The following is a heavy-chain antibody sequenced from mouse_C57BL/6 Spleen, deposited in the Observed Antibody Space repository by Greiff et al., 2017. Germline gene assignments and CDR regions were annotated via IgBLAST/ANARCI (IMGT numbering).Heavy chain of an antibody. CDR2: INPSTGGT. J-gene: IGHJ4*01. CDR1: GYSFTGYY. CDR3: ARWELRLPLYAMDY. Sequence: EVKLQESGPELVKPGASVKISCKASGYSFTGYYMNWVKQSPEKSLEWIGEINPSTGGTTYNQKFKAKATLTVDKSSSTAYMQLKSLTSEDSAVYYCARWELRLPLYAMDYWGQGTSVTVSS. V-gene: IGHV1-42*01. D-gene: IGHD3-2*02.